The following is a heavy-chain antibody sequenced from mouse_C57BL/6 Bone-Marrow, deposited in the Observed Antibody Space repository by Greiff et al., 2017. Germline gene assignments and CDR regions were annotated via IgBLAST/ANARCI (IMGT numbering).Heavy chain of an antibody. V-gene: IGHV1-69*01. J-gene: IGHJ3*01. CDR2: IDPSDSYT. D-gene: IGHD3-1*01. CDR1: GYTFTSYW. Sequence: VQLQQPGAELVMPGASVKLSCKASGYTFTSYWMHWVKQRPGLGLVWIGEIDPSDSYTNYNQKFKGKSTLTVAKSSITAYMQLSSLTSGDSAVYYCASSARAWFSYWGQGTLVTVSA. CDR3: ASSARAWFSY.